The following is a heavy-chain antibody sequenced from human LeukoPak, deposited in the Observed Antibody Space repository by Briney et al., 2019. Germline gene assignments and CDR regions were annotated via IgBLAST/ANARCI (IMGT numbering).Heavy chain of an antibody. CDR1: GFTFSSYD. Sequence: GGSLRLSCAASGFTFSSYDMHWVRQATGKGLEWVSGIGTAGDTHYPGSVKGRFTISRENAKNSLHLQMNSLRAGDTAVYYCARERGYCSSTSCPYYYYYGMDVWGQGTTVTVSS. CDR3: ARERGYCSSTSCPYYYYYGMDV. J-gene: IGHJ6*02. CDR2: IGTAGDT. V-gene: IGHV3-13*01. D-gene: IGHD2-2*01.